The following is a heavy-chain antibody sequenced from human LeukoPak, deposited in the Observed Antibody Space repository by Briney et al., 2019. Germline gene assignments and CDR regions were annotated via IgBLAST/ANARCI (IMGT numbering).Heavy chain of an antibody. CDR1: GYTFTSYY. J-gene: IGHJ4*02. CDR3: ASLDTVWFGESG. V-gene: IGHV1-46*01. CDR2: INPSGGST. D-gene: IGHD3-10*01. Sequence: ASVKVSCKASGYTFTSYYMHWVRQAPGQGLEWMGIINPSGGSTSYAQKFQGRVTMTRDMSTSTAYMELSSLRSEDTAVYYCASLDTVWFGESGWGQGTLVTVSS.